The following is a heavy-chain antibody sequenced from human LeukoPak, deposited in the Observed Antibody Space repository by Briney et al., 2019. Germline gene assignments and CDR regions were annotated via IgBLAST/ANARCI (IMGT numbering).Heavy chain of an antibody. J-gene: IGHJ4*02. CDR2: ISGSGGST. Sequence: GGSLRLSCAASGFTFSSYAMSWVRQAPGKGLEWVSAISGSGGSTYYADSVKGRFTISRDNSKNTLYLQMNSLRADGTAVYYCARHKENYGDSCLDDDWGQGTLVTVSS. CDR1: GFTFSSYA. D-gene: IGHD4-17*01. CDR3: ARHKENYGDSCLDDD. V-gene: IGHV3-23*01.